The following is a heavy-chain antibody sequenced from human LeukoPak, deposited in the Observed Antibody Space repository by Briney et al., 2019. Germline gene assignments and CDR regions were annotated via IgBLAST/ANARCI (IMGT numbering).Heavy chain of an antibody. CDR1: GGSISSSSYY. CDR3: ARDVQAAAGNGGDWFDP. D-gene: IGHD6-13*01. J-gene: IGHJ5*02. CDR2: IYYSGST. V-gene: IGHV4-39*07. Sequence: SETLSLTCTVSGGSISSSSYYWGWIRQPPGKGLEWIGSIYYSGSTYYNPSLKSRVTISVDTSKNQFSLKLSSVTAADTAVYYCARDVQAAAGNGGDWFDPWGQGTLVTVSS.